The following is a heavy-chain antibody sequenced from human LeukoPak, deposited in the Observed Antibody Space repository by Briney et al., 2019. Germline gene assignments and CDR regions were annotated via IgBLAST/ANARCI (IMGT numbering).Heavy chain of an antibody. Sequence: TSETLSLTCAVYGGSFSGYYWSWIRQPPGKGLEWIGEINHSGSTNYNPSLKSRVTISVDTSKNQFSLKLSSVTAADTAVYYCARGLGSSGWYGDYWGHGTLVTVSS. CDR1: GGSFSGYY. CDR2: INHSGST. D-gene: IGHD6-19*01. J-gene: IGHJ4*01. CDR3: ARGLGSSGWYGDY. V-gene: IGHV4-34*01.